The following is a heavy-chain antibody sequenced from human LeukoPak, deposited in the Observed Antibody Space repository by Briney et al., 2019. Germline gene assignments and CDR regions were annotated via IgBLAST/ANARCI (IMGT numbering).Heavy chain of an antibody. J-gene: IGHJ4*02. Sequence: PSETLSLTCAVYGGSFSGYYWSWIRQPPGKGLEWIGEINHSGSTNYNPSLKSRVTISVDTSKNQFSLKLSSVTAADTAVYYCARGLSTIVYWGQGTLVTVSS. CDR1: GGSFSGYY. CDR2: INHSGST. CDR3: ARGLSTIVY. V-gene: IGHV4-34*01. D-gene: IGHD1-26*01.